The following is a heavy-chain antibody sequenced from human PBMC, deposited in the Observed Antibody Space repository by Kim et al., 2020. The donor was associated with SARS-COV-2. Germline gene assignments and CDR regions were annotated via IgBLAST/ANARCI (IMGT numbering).Heavy chain of an antibody. D-gene: IGHD2-15*01. Sequence: SLKSRLTISVEPSKNQFSLKLSSVTSADTAVYYCARVPNCSGGSCYWFDPWGQGTLVTVSS. CDR3: ARVPNCSGGSCYWFDP. V-gene: IGHV4-31*02. J-gene: IGHJ5*02.